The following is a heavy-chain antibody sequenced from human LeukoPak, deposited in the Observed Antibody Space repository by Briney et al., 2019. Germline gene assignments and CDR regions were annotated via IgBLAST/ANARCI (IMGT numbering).Heavy chain of an antibody. CDR3: AKALWFGELDQTFGY. CDR1: GFTFSSYG. D-gene: IGHD3-10*01. V-gene: IGHV3-30*18. CDR2: ISYDGSNK. Sequence: HPGRSLRLSCAASGFTFSSYGMHWVRQAPGKGLEWVAVISYDGSNKYYADSVKGRFTISRDNSKNTLYLQMNSLRAEDTAVYYCAKALWFGELDQTFGYWGQGTLVTVSS. J-gene: IGHJ4*02.